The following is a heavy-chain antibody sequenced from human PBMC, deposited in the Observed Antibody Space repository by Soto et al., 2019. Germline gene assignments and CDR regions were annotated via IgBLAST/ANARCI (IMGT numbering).Heavy chain of an antibody. CDR2: INAGNGNT. V-gene: IGHV1-3*01. CDR3: AREIVPGYYMDV. CDR1: GYTFTSYA. Sequence: ASVKVCCKASGYTFTSYAMHWVRQAPGQRLEWMGWINAGNGNTKYSQKFQGRVTITRDTSASTAYMELSSLRSEDTAVYYCAREIVPGYYMDVWGKGTTVTVSS. J-gene: IGHJ6*03. D-gene: IGHD6-6*01.